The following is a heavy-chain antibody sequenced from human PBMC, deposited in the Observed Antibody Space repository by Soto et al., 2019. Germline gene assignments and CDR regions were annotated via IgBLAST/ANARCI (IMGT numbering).Heavy chain of an antibody. Sequence: EVQLLESGGGLVQPGGSLRLSCAASGFTFSSYAMNWVRQAPGKGLEWVSVISGSDISTYYAASVKGRSPISRDNSKNTLYVQMSILRAEDTAIYDCAIAISSYIAPLHHWGQGTRVSVSS. CDR1: GFTFSSYA. CDR3: AIAISSYIAPLHH. V-gene: IGHV3-23*01. J-gene: IGHJ5*02. CDR2: ISGSDIST. D-gene: IGHD2-15*01.